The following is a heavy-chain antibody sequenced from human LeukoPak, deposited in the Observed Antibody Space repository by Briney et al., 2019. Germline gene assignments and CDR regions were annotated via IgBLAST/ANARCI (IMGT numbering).Heavy chain of an antibody. V-gene: IGHV4-30-4*08. CDR3: ARERGYSYGIYYFDY. CDR1: GGSVSSDIYH. CDR2: IYYSGST. D-gene: IGHD5-18*01. Sequence: SETLSLTCIVSGGSVSSDIYHWSWIRQPPGKGLEWIGYIYYSGSTYYNPSLKSRVTISVDTSKNQFSLKLSSVTAADTAVYYCARERGYSYGIYYFDYWGQGTLVTVSS. J-gene: IGHJ4*02.